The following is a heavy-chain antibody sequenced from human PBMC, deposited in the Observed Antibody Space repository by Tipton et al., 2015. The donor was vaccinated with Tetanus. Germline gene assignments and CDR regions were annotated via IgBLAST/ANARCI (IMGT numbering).Heavy chain of an antibody. CDR3: AGDGEKIMTSDRRQRRATNYYYHYGLDV. V-gene: IGHV4-61*08. D-gene: IGHD3-10*01. CDR2: IYHSESA. CDR1: GGSIGSGGYH. Sequence: TLSLTCAVYGGSIGSGGYHWNWIRQSPGKGLEWIGNIYHSESANYNPSLKSRVTISVDTSKNQITLTLKSVTAADTALYYCAGDGEKIMTSDRRQRRATNYYYHYGLDVWGQGTTVTVSS. J-gene: IGHJ6*02.